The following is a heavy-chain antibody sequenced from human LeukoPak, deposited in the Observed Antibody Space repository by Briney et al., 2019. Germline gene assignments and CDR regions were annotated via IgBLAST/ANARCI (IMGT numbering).Heavy chain of an antibody. Sequence: PSEPLSHTCIVPAGSISSSSYYSAWIRQSPGKVLEWIGTFSSGGSDYYTPSLTSRVSISKDTSDNQFSLRLYSVTAADTAVYYCARKQTGTMYDVWGQGTQVTVSS. CDR2: FSSGGSD. V-gene: IGHV4-39*07. CDR1: AGSISSSSYY. J-gene: IGHJ4*02. CDR3: ARKQTGTMYDV. D-gene: IGHD1-7*01.